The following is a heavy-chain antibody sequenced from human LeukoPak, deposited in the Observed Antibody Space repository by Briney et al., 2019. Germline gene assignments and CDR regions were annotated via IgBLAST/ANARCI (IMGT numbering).Heavy chain of an antibody. D-gene: IGHD2-15*01. J-gene: IGHJ3*02. CDR2: IKQDGSEK. CDR3: ARVDKEDIVVVVAATPSAFDI. Sequence: PGGSLRLSCAASGFTFITYWMSWVRQAPGKGLEWVANIKQDGSEKYYVDSVKGRFTISRDNAKNSLYLQMNSLRAEDTAVYYCARVDKEDIVVVVAATPSAFDIWGQGTMVTVSS. CDR1: GFTFITYW. V-gene: IGHV3-7*01.